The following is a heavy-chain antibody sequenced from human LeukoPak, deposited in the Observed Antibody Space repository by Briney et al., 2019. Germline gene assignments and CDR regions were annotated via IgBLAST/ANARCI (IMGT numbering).Heavy chain of an antibody. V-gene: IGHV3-23*01. CDR3: AKWWTRRDGYNPLYYFDY. CDR1: GFTFSNYA. D-gene: IGHD5-24*01. Sequence: PGGSLRLSCAASGFTFSNYAMNWVRQAPGKGLEWVSGISESGGNTFYADSVKGRFTISRDNSKNTLFLQMNSLRAEDTAVYYCAKWWTRRDGYNPLYYFDYWGQGTLVTVSS. CDR2: ISESGGNT. J-gene: IGHJ4*02.